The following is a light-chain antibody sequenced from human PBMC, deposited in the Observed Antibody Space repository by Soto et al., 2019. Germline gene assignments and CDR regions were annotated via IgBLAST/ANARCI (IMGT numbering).Light chain of an antibody. CDR2: GAS. V-gene: IGKV3-20*01. Sequence: VLTQSPGTLSLSPGKRATLSCRASQSVSSSYLAWYQQKPGQAPRLLIYGASSRATGIPDRFSGSGSGTDFSLIISILEPEDFAVYYCQQYGRSPPWTFGQGTKVDIK. CDR3: QQYGRSPPWT. J-gene: IGKJ1*01. CDR1: QSVSSSY.